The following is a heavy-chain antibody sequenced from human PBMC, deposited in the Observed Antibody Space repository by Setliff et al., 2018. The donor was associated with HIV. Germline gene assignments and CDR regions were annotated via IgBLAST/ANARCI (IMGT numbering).Heavy chain of an antibody. J-gene: IGHJ1*01. Sequence: LETLSLTCAVYGGSFNGYYWSWIRQPPGKGLEWIGEINHSGSTNYNPSLKSRVTMSVDKSKNQFSLRLSSVTAADTAVYYCARARRAGNGPKYFQHWGQGTLVTVSS. CDR2: INHSGST. V-gene: IGHV4-34*01. CDR1: GGSFNGYY. D-gene: IGHD2-8*01. CDR3: ARARRAGNGPKYFQH.